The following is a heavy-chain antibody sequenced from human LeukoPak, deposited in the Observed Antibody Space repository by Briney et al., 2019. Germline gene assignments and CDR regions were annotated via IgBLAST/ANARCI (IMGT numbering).Heavy chain of an antibody. Sequence: GGSLRLSCAASGFTFTSYWMSWVRQAPSKGVEWVATTKQDGGDKYYVDSVKGRFTISRDNAKNSLYLQMNSLRAEDTAVYFCARGGTKTTPDFDSWGQGTLVTVSS. V-gene: IGHV3-7*01. CDR2: TKQDGGDK. J-gene: IGHJ4*02. D-gene: IGHD1-14*01. CDR1: GFTFTSYW. CDR3: ARGGTKTTPDFDS.